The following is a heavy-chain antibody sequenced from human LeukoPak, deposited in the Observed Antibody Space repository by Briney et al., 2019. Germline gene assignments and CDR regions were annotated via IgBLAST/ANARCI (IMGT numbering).Heavy chain of an antibody. CDR2: ISAYNGNT. CDR1: GYTFTSYG. CDR3: ARGGDSANEYSGYVNIDY. J-gene: IGHJ4*02. D-gene: IGHD5-12*01. V-gene: IGHV1-18*04. Sequence: ASVKVSCKSSGYTFTSYGISWVRQAPGQGLKWMGWISAYNGNTNYAQKLQGRVTMTTDTSTSTAYMKLRSLRSDDTGVYYCARGGDSANEYSGYVNIDYWGQGTLVTVSS.